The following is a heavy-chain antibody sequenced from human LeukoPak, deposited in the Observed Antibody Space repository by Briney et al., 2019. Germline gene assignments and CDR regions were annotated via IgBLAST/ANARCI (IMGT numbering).Heavy chain of an antibody. D-gene: IGHD5-12*01. CDR2: IIPILGIA. CDR3: ARDRGYDSFFDY. V-gene: IGHV1-69*04. Sequence: ASVKVSCKASGGTFSSYAISWVRQAPGQGLEWMGRIIPILGIANYAQKFQGRVTITTDESTSTAYMELSSLRSEDTAVYFCARDRGYDSFFDYWGHGTLVTVSS. J-gene: IGHJ4*01. CDR1: GGTFSSYA.